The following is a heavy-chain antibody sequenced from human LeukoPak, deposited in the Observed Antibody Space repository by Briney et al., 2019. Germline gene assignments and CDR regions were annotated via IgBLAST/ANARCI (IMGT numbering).Heavy chain of an antibody. CDR1: GGSFSGYY. CDR3: ARRIAAAGTGGWFDP. J-gene: IGHJ5*02. Sequence: PSETLSLTCAVYGGSFSGYYWSWIRQPPGKGLEWIGEINHTGSTNYNPSLKSRVTISVDTSKNQFSLKLSSVTAADTAVYYCARRIAAAGTGGWFDPWGQGTWSPSPQ. D-gene: IGHD6-13*01. CDR2: INHTGST. V-gene: IGHV4-34*01.